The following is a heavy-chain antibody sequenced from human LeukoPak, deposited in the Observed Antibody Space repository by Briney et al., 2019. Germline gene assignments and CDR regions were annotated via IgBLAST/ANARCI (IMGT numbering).Heavy chain of an antibody. CDR3: ARGLGRPDAPDY. J-gene: IGHJ4*02. CDR1: GGTFSSYA. Sequence: ASVKVSCKASGGTFSSYAISWVRQAPGQGLEWMGGIIPIFGTANYAQKFQGRVTITADESTSTAYMELSSLRSEDTAVYYCARGLGRPDAPDYWGQGTLVTVSS. D-gene: IGHD1-14*01. CDR2: IIPIFGTA. V-gene: IGHV1-69*13.